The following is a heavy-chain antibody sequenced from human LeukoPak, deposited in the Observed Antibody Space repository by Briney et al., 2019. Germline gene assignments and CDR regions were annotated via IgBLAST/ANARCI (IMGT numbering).Heavy chain of an antibody. Sequence: SVKVSCKASGGTFSSYAISWVRQAPGQGLEWMGGIIPIFATANYSQKFQGRVTITADESTSTAYMELSSLRSEDTAVYYCARGPITTRSHFDYWGQGTLVTVSS. CDR1: GGTFSSYA. J-gene: IGHJ4*02. CDR2: IIPIFATA. D-gene: IGHD3-22*01. CDR3: ARGPITTRSHFDY. V-gene: IGHV1-69*13.